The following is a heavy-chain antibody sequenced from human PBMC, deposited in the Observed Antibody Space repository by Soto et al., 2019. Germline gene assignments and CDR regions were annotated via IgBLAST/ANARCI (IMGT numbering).Heavy chain of an antibody. CDR1: GGSFSGYY. D-gene: IGHD3-3*01. V-gene: IGHV4-34*01. Sequence: SETLSLTCAVYGGSFSGYYWSWIRQPPGKGLEWIGEINHSGSTNYNPSLKSRVTISVDTSKNQFSLKLSSVTAADTAVYYCARALYFTIFGGVRPSYNCFDPWGQGTLVTVSS. CDR2: INHSGST. J-gene: IGHJ5*02. CDR3: ARALYFTIFGGVRPSYNCFDP.